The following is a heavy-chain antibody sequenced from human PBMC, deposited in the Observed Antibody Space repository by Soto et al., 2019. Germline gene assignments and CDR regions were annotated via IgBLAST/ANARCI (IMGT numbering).Heavy chain of an antibody. D-gene: IGHD3-10*01. CDR3: AKAPDGSGREYYCDY. J-gene: IGHJ4*02. V-gene: IGHV3-7*01. CDR1: GFTFSRYW. CDR2: INQDGTEK. Sequence: GGSLRLSCATSGFTFSRYWMTWVRQVPGKGLEWVANINQDGTEKYYLASVKGRFTISRDNAKDSLDLQMNALSADDTAVYYCAKAPDGSGREYYCDYWGQGTLVTVSS.